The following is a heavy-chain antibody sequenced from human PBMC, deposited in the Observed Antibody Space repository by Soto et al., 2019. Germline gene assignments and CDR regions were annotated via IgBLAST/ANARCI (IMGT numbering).Heavy chain of an antibody. D-gene: IGHD4-17*01. CDR1: GFTFDDYG. J-gene: IGHJ3*02. CDR2: INWNGGST. Sequence: GGSLRLSCAASGFTFDDYGMSWVRQAPGKGLEWVSGINWNGGSTGYADSVKGRFTISRDNAKNSLYLQMNSLRAEDTALYHCARDLYGDYLNAFDIWGQGTMVTVSS. CDR3: ARDLYGDYLNAFDI. V-gene: IGHV3-20*01.